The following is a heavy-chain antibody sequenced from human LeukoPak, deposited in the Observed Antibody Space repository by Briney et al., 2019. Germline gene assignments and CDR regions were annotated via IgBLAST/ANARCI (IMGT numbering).Heavy chain of an antibody. V-gene: IGHV3-33*06. CDR1: GFTFSSYG. CDR3: AKDKVRWLLQGVLNY. D-gene: IGHD3-22*01. J-gene: IGHJ4*02. Sequence: GRSLRLSCAASGFTFSSYGMHWVRQAPGKGLEWVAVIWYDGSNKYYADSVKGRFTISRDNSRNTLYLQMNSLRAEDTAVYYCAKDKVRWLLQGVLNYWGQGTLVTVSS. CDR2: IWYDGSNK.